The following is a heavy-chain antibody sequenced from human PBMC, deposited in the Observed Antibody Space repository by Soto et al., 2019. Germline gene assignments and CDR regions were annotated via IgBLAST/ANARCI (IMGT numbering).Heavy chain of an antibody. V-gene: IGHV3-23*01. CDR2: ISGSGGPT. CDR1: GFTFSRYA. D-gene: IGHD6-13*01. J-gene: IGHJ4*02. CDR3: AKLTGSGWYAFDD. Sequence: GGSLRLSCAASGFTFSRYAMSWVRQAPGKGLEWVSGISGSGGPTYYAASVQGRFTTSRDNSKDTVSLQMNSPRAQATAAFYCAKLTGSGWYAFDDWGQGTLVRVCS.